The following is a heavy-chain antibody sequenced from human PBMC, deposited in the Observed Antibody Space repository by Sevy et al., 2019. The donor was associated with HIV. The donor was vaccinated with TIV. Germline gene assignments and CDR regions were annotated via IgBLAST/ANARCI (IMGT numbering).Heavy chain of an antibody. CDR2: ISYDGSNK. D-gene: IGHD3-22*01. J-gene: IGHJ6*02. CDR3: ARAVKNYYDSSGYYYYYYYGMDV. V-gene: IGHV3-30*04. CDR1: GFTFSSYA. Sequence: GGSLRLSCAASGFTFSSYAMHWVRQAPGKGLEWVAVISYDGSNKYYANSVKGRFTISRDNSKNTLYLQMNSVRAEDTVVDYCARAVKNYYDSSGYYYYYYYGMDVWGQGTTVTVSS.